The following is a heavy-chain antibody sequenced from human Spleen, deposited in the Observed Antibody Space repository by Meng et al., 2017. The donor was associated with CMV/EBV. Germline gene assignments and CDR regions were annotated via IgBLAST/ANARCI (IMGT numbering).Heavy chain of an antibody. J-gene: IGHJ4*02. CDR1: FTFIDYS. CDR2: ISGSGATI. V-gene: IGHV3-11*01. Sequence: FTFIDYSMSLIRQAPGKGLEWVSYISGSGATIYYADSVKGRFTISRDNAKNSVFLQMNSLRAEDTAVYYCARRGGGGLGAFRYYFDNWGQGTLVTVSS. CDR3: ARRGGGGLGAFRYYFDN. D-gene: IGHD3-16*01.